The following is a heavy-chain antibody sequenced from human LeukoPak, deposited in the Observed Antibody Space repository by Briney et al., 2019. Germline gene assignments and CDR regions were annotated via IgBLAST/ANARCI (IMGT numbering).Heavy chain of an antibody. J-gene: IGHJ4*02. V-gene: IGHV1-2*06. D-gene: IGHD3-22*01. CDR2: INPNSGGT. Sequence: GASVKVSCKASGYTFTGYYMHWVRQAPGQGLEWMGRINPNSGGTNYAQKFQGRVTMTRDTSISTAYMELSRLRSDDTAVYYCASPLTYYYDSSGYSSDHWGQGTLVTVSS. CDR3: ASPLTYYYDSSGYSSDH. CDR1: GYTFTGYY.